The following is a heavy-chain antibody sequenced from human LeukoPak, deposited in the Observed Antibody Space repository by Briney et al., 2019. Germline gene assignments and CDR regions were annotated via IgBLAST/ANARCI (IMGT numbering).Heavy chain of an antibody. CDR1: GYTFSSYY. CDR3: ARHSLPGTTPFDY. V-gene: IGHV1-46*01. J-gene: IGHJ4*02. CDR2: INPSGGST. Sequence: ASVKVSCKASGYTFSSYYMHWVRQAPEQGLEWMGVINPSGGSTSYAQRFQGRVTMTRDTSTSTFYMELSSLRSEDTAVYYCARHSLPGTTPFDYWGQGTLLTVSS. D-gene: IGHD1-1*01.